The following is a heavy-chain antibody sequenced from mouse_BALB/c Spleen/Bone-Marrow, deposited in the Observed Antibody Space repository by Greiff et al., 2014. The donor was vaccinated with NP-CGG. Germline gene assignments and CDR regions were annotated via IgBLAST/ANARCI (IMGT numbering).Heavy chain of an antibody. Sequence: VQLQQSGAELVKPGASVKLSCTASGFNIKDTYMHWVKQRTEQGLEWIGRIDPANGNTKYDPKFQGKATITADTSSNTAYLQLSSLTSEDTAVYYCATYYYGYYFDYWGQGTTLTVSS. D-gene: IGHD1-2*01. CDR1: GFNIKDTY. V-gene: IGHV14-3*02. CDR2: IDPANGNT. J-gene: IGHJ2*01. CDR3: ATYYYGYYFDY.